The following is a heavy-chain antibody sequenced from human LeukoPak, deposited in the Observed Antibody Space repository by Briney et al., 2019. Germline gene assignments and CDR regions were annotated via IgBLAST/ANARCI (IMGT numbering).Heavy chain of an antibody. Sequence: EASVKVSCKASGYTFTGYYIQWMRQAPGQGLEWMGWINPDSGGTKYAQSLQGRVTMTRDTSISTAYMELSRLGSDETAVYYCARLREGLYHFDSWGQGTLVTVSS. J-gene: IGHJ4*02. CDR2: INPDSGGT. V-gene: IGHV1-2*02. CDR3: ARLREGLYHFDS. D-gene: IGHD5-24*01. CDR1: GYTFTGYY.